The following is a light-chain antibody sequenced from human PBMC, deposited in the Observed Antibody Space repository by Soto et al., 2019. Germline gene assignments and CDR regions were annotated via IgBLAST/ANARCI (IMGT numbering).Light chain of an antibody. Sequence: TQAPSLSWSPGQRITLSFTGSHSYVGIYNLVSWYQQHPGKAPKLMIYEVTKRPSGVSNRFSGSKSGNTASLTVSGLQAEDEADYYCHSYAGSSSYVFGTGTTVTVL. J-gene: IGLJ1*01. CDR3: HSYAGSSSYV. CDR2: EVT. V-gene: IGLV2-23*02. CDR1: HSYVGIYNL.